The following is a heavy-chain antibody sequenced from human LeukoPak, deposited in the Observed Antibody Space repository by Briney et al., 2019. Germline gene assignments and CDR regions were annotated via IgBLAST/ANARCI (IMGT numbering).Heavy chain of an antibody. CDR2: IGVSGDHT. V-gene: IGHV3-23*01. Sequence: VGALRLSCAPSGFTFSSYAMSWVRHAPRKGLEWVAAIGVSGDHTFYADSVKGRFTISRDNSKNTLYLQMNSLRVEDAALYYCTKEGASLGSGYFDCWGQGTRVTVSS. D-gene: IGHD3-10*01. CDR1: GFTFSSYA. J-gene: IGHJ4*02. CDR3: TKEGASLGSGYFDC.